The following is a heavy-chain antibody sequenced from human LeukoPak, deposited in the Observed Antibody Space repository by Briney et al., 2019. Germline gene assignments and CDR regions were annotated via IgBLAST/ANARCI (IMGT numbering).Heavy chain of an antibody. CDR1: GGTFSSYS. CDR3: ATSDYYDYVWGSYRNLDY. V-gene: IGHV1-69*13. D-gene: IGHD3-16*02. J-gene: IGHJ4*02. CDR2: IIPIFGTA. Sequence: SVKVSCKASGGTFSSYSISWVRQAPGQGLEWMGGIIPIFGTANYAQKFQGRVTITADESTSTAYMELSSLRSEDTAVYYCATSDYYDYVWGSYRNLDYWGQGTLVTVSS.